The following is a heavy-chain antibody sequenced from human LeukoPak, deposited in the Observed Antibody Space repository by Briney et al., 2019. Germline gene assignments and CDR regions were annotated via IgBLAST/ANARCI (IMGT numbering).Heavy chain of an antibody. CDR1: GFTFSSYW. CDR3: AIGATHVTTKDWFDP. V-gene: IGHV3-74*03. J-gene: IGHJ5*01. D-gene: IGHD4-17*01. CDR2: INTYGTST. Sequence: GGSLRLSCAASGFTFSSYWMRWVRQVPGKGLVWVARINTYGTSTTYGDSVEGRFTISRDNAKNTLDLEMNSLRDDDTALYHVAIGATHVTTKDWFDPGGQGTQVT.